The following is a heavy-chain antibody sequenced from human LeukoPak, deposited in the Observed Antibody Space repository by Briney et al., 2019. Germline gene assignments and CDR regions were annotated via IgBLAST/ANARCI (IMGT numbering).Heavy chain of an antibody. D-gene: IGHD3-10*01. Sequence: GGSLRLSCAASGFPFSNYGMNWVRQAPGKGLEWVSGITGSGITTYYGDSVKGRFTISRDNSKNTLYVQMNILRAEDTAMYYCAKDLEGSGSYPYYFDNWGQGTLVTVSS. V-gene: IGHV3-23*01. CDR1: GFPFSNYG. CDR2: ITGSGITT. CDR3: AKDLEGSGSYPYYFDN. J-gene: IGHJ4*02.